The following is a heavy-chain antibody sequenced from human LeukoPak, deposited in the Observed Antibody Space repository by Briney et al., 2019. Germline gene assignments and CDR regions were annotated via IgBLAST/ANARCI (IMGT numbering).Heavy chain of an antibody. CDR3: AIVRMITMIAYDAFDI. D-gene: IGHD3-22*01. CDR2: ISSNGSTI. J-gene: IGHJ3*02. CDR1: GFTFSSYE. V-gene: IGHV3-48*03. Sequence: PGGSLRLSCAASGFTFSSYEMNWVRQAPGKGLEWVSYISSNGSTIYYADSVKGRFTISRDNAKNSLYLQMNSLRAEDTAVYYCAIVRMITMIAYDAFDIGGQGTMVTVSS.